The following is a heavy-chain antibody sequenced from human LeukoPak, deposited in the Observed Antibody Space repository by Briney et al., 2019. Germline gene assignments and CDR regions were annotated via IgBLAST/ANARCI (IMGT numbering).Heavy chain of an antibody. CDR2: ISGYNGDT. V-gene: IGHV1-18*01. J-gene: IGHJ6*03. D-gene: IGHD3-22*01. CDR1: NYRFTRYG. Sequence: ASVKVSCKAANYRFTRYGISWVRQARGQGLEWMGKISGYNGDTIYAQKCQGRLTMTPDTSTSTAYMELRSLRSDDTAVYYCATDRPDHLLSLYYMDVWGEGTVVTVSS. CDR3: ATDRPDHLLSLYYMDV.